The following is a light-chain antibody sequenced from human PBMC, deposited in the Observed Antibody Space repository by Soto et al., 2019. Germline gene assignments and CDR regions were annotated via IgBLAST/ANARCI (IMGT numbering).Light chain of an antibody. CDR3: NPFTSRNTLV. CDR1: SSDIGAYNF. Sequence: QSVLTQPASVSGSPGQSITISCTGTSSDIGAYNFVSWYQQHPGKVPKVIIYEVSNRPSGVPDRFSGSKSGNTASLTISGLQADDEADYYCNPFTSRNTLVFGGGTKVTVL. CDR2: EVS. V-gene: IGLV2-14*01. J-gene: IGLJ3*02.